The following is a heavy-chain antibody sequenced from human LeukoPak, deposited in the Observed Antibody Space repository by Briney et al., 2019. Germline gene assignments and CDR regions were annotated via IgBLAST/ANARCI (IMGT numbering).Heavy chain of an antibody. CDR3: AGACVGCWWFDP. CDR2: ISSGVIST. CDR1: GFSFSNYW. D-gene: IGHD2-15*01. Sequence: QAGGSLRLSCAASGFSFSNYWIHWVRQAPGKGLVWVSRISSGVISTNYADPVKGRFTISRDNAKNTVYLQMNSLRVEDTAVYYCAGACVGCWWFDPWGQGTLVTVSS. J-gene: IGHJ5*02. V-gene: IGHV3-74*01.